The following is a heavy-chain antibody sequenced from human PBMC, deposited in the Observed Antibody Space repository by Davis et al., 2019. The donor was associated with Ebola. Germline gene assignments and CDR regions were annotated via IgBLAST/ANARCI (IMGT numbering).Heavy chain of an antibody. J-gene: IGHJ3*01. CDR1: GGTFSSYA. CDR3: ARDKKYMVQGVMNSFDL. D-gene: IGHD3-10*01. V-gene: IGHV1-69*13. CDR2: IIPIFGTA. Sequence: SVKVSCKASGGTFSSYAISWVRQAPGQGLEWMGGIIPIFGTANYAQKFQGRVTITADESTSTAYMELSSLRSDDAAVYYCARDKKYMVQGVMNSFDLWGQGTMVTVSS.